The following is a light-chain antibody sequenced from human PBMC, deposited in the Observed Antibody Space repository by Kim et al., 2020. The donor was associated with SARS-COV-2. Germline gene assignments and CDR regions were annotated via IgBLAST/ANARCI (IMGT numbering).Light chain of an antibody. J-gene: IGKJ2*01. Sequence: EIVLTQSPGTLSLSPGERATLSCRASQSVSNSYLAWYQQKPGQAPRLLIYGASSRATGIPDRFSGSGSGTDFTLIISRLEPEDFAVYYCQQYGTSPRTFGQGTKLEI. CDR3: QQYGTSPRT. V-gene: IGKV3-20*01. CDR2: GAS. CDR1: QSVSNSY.